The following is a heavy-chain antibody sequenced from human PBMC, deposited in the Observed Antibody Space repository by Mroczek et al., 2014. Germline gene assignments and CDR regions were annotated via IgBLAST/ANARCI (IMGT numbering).Heavy chain of an antibody. Sequence: QVQLQQWGPGLVKPSETLSLTCTVSGGSISSYYWSWIRQPPGKGLEWIGYIYYSGSTNYNPSLKSRVTISVDTSKNQFSLKLSSVTAADTAVYYCARGRVVVPAASPRRGYYYYGMDVWGQGTTVTVSS. D-gene: IGHD2-2*01. J-gene: IGHJ6*02. CDR3: ARGRVVVPAASPRRGYYYYGMDV. V-gene: IGHV4-59*01. CDR2: IYYSGST. CDR1: GGSISSYY.